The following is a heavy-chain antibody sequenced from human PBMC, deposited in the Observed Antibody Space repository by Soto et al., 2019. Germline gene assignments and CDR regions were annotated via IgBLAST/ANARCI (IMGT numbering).Heavy chain of an antibody. Sequence: SETLSLTCRVSGGTINSGDYFWSWIRQPPGKGLGWIGSIFYTGSTYYSPALKSRASMSMDTSKNLFSRRLRSLTAANTAVYCCDRVKATLYRHYYFDYWGQGTPVTVSS. J-gene: IGHJ4*02. D-gene: IGHD5-12*01. CDR3: DRVKATLYRHYYFDY. CDR2: IFYTGST. V-gene: IGHV4-30-4*01. CDR1: GGTINSGDYF.